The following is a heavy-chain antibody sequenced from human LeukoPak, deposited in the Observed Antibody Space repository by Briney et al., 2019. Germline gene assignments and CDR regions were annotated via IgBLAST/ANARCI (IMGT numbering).Heavy chain of an antibody. Sequence: SETLSLTCAVSGGSIRGYYWSWVRQSPGKGLEWIGDINQNAGTDYNPSLKSRVTMSIDSSKNQISLDVTAATSADTAIYYCARGRTRLSWLDPWGQGTLVTVSS. CDR1: GGSIRGYY. V-gene: IGHV4-34*01. CDR2: INQNAGT. CDR3: ARGRTRLSWLDP. D-gene: IGHD6-6*01. J-gene: IGHJ5*02.